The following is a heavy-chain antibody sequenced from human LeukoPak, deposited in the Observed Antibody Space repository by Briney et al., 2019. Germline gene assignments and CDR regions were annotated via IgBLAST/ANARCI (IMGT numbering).Heavy chain of an antibody. D-gene: IGHD3-10*01. V-gene: IGHV6-1*01. CDR2: TYYRSKWYN. Sequence: SQTLSLTCAISEDSVSSNSAAWNWIRQSPSRGLEWLGRTYYRSKWYNDYAVSVKSRITINPDTSKNQFSLQLNSVTPEDTAVYYCARDPYYYGSGSYYNLDYWGQGTLVTVSS. CDR1: EDSVSSNSAA. J-gene: IGHJ4*02. CDR3: ARDPYYYGSGSYYNLDY.